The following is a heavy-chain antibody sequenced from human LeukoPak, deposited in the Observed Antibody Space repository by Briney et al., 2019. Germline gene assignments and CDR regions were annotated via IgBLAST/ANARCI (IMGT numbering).Heavy chain of an antibody. CDR2: IALSGSTI. CDR3: ARATSFDY. Sequence: GGSLRLSCGASGFTVSNHHMNWVRQAPGKGLEWVSYIALSGSTIYYADSVKGRFTIARDNAKDSLYLQMNSLRAEDTAVYYCARATSFDYWGQGTLVTVSS. V-gene: IGHV3-48*03. J-gene: IGHJ4*02. CDR1: GFTVSNHH.